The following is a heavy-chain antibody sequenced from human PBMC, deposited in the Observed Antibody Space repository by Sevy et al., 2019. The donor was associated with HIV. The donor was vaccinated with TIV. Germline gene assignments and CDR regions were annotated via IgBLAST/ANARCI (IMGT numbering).Heavy chain of an antibody. D-gene: IGHD6-19*01. CDR3: AKGQSSGWYKDYFDY. V-gene: IGHV3-23*01. CDR1: GFTFSSYA. CDR2: ISGSGGST. Sequence: GGSLRLSCTASGFTFSSYAMSWVRQAPGKGLEWVSAISGSGGSTYYADSVKGRLTISRDNSKNTLYLQMNSLRAEDTAVYYCAKGQSSGWYKDYFDYWGQRTLVTVSS. J-gene: IGHJ4*02.